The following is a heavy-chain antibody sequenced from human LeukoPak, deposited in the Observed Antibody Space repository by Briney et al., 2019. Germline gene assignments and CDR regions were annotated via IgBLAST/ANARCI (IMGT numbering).Heavy chain of an antibody. V-gene: IGHV3-23*01. Sequence: GGSLRLSCAASGFTLSSHPMNWVRQAPGKGLEWVAGVSDSGSTTYSADSVKGRFTISRDDSKNTLYLHMNSLRVDDTAIYYCGRGSRETTMFYYYYMDVWGQGTTVTVSS. CDR3: GRGSRETTMFYYYYMDV. CDR2: VSDSGSTT. CDR1: GFTLSSHP. J-gene: IGHJ6*03. D-gene: IGHD3-10*01.